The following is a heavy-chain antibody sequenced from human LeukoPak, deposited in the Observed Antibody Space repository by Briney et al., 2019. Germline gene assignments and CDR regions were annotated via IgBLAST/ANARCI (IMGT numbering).Heavy chain of an antibody. D-gene: IGHD6-19*01. CDR3: ARNQAVASNHGAMDI. Sequence: SETLSLTCTVSGGSISSYYWNWIRQPAGKGLEWIGHIYTSGSTNYNPSLKSRVTMSVDTSKKQFSLKLSSVTAVDTAVYYCARNQAVASNHGAMDILGQGTIDIVSS. J-gene: IGHJ3*02. V-gene: IGHV4-4*07. CDR2: IYTSGST. CDR1: GGSISSYY.